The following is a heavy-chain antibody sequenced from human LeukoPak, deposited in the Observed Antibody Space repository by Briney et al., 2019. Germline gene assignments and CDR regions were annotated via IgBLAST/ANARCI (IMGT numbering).Heavy chain of an antibody. CDR1: GYTFTSYD. CDR3: ARTVPRRLQYNYYFDY. V-gene: IGHV1-8*01. J-gene: IGHJ4*02. Sequence: ASVKVSCKASGYTFTSYDINWVRQATGQGLEWMGWMNPNSGNTGYAQKFQGRVTMTRNTSISTAYMELSSLRSEDTAVYYCARTVPRRLQYNYYFDYWGQGTLVTVSS. D-gene: IGHD1-20*01. CDR2: MNPNSGNT.